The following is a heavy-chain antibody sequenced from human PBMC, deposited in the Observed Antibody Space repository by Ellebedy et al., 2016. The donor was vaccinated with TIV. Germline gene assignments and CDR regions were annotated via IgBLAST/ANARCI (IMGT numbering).Heavy chain of an antibody. CDR1: GYTFTGYY. J-gene: IGHJ5*02. Sequence: ASVKVSCXVSGYTFTGYYMHWVRQAPGQGLEWMGWINPNSGGTNYAQKFQGRVTMTRDTSISTAYMELSRLRSDDTAVYYCATYDNSGWWFDPWGQGTLVTVSS. CDR3: ATYDNSGWWFDP. CDR2: INPNSGGT. V-gene: IGHV1-2*02. D-gene: IGHD3-22*01.